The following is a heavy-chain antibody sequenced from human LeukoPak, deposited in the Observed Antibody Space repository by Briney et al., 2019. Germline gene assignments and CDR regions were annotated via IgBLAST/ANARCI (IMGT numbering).Heavy chain of an antibody. CDR1: GFTFSSYE. D-gene: IGHD3-22*01. V-gene: IGHV3-48*03. CDR2: ISSSGSTI. Sequence: QPGGSLRLSCAASGFTFSSYEMNWVRQAPGKGLEWVSYISSSGSTIYYADSVKGRFTISRDNAKNSLYLQMNSLRAEDTAVYYCARDHYYDSSGASVDPWGQGTLVTVSS. J-gene: IGHJ5*02. CDR3: ARDHYYDSSGASVDP.